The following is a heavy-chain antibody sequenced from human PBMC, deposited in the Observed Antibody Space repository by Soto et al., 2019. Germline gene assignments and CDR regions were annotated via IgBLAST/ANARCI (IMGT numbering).Heavy chain of an antibody. Sequence: WASVKVSCKASGGTFSSYTISWVRQAPGQGLEWMGRIIPILGIANYAQKFQGRVTITADKSTSTAYMELSSLRSEDTAVYYCATVRPNDYGDYFDYWGQGTLVTVSS. J-gene: IGHJ4*02. CDR2: IIPILGIA. V-gene: IGHV1-69*02. CDR3: ATVRPNDYGDYFDY. D-gene: IGHD4-17*01. CDR1: GGTFSSYT.